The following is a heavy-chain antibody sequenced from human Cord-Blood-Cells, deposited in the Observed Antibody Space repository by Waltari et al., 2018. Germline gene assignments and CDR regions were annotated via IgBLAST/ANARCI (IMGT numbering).Heavy chain of an antibody. J-gene: IGHJ4*02. Sequence: QVQLQQWGAGLLKPSETLSLTCAVYGGSFSGYYWSWIRQPPGKGLEWIGEINHSGSTNYNPSLKSRVTISVDTSKNQFSLKLSSVTAADTAVYYCARKRTLEYSSSSDSQTPSNFDYWGQGTLVTVSS. CDR2: INHSGST. CDR3: ARKRTLEYSSSSDSQTPSNFDY. CDR1: GGSFSGYY. D-gene: IGHD6-6*01. V-gene: IGHV4-34*01.